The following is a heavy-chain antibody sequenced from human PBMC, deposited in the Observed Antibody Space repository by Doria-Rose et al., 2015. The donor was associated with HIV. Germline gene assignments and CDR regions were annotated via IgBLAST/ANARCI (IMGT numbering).Heavy chain of an antibody. J-gene: IGHJ4*02. Sequence: QVTLEESGPVLVKPTETLTLTCTVSGVSLSSPGMGVSWIRQPPGQALEWLANIFSDDERSSKTSLKSRLTIYRGTSKSQVVLTMTDMDPVDTATYYCARIKSSRWYHKYYFDFWGQGTLVIVSA. V-gene: IGHV2-26*01. CDR3: ARIKSSRWYHKYYFDF. CDR1: GVSLSSPGMG. D-gene: IGHD6-13*01. CDR2: IFSDDER.